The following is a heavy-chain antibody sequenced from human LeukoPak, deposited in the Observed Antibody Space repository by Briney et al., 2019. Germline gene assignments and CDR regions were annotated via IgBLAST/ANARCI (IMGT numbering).Heavy chain of an antibody. V-gene: IGHV1-18*01. J-gene: IGHJ4*02. CDR3: ARLYLPATRFDY. CDR1: GYTFTSYG. D-gene: IGHD5-24*01. Sequence: ASVKVSCKPSGYTFTSYGISWVRQTPGQGLEWMGWISAYNGNTDYAQKLQGRVTMTTDTSTSTAYMELTSLRSDDTAVYYCARLYLPATRFDYWGQGTLVTVSS. CDR2: ISAYNGNT.